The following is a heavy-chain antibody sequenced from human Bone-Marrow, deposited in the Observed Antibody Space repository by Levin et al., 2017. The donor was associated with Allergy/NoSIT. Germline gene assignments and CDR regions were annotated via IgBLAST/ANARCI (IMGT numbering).Heavy chain of an antibody. D-gene: IGHD3-9*01. CDR2: TYYRSQWYD. Sequence: LRLSCAISGASVSSNSVAWNWIRQSPSGGLEWLGRTYYRSQWYDDYADSVKGRIIINPDTSRNQFSLQLKSVTPDDTAVYYCARDRDFDVLTGFSQYFFDYWGQGTLVTVSS. CDR3: ARDRDFDVLTGFSQYFFDY. CDR1: GASVSSNSVA. J-gene: IGHJ4*02. V-gene: IGHV6-1*01.